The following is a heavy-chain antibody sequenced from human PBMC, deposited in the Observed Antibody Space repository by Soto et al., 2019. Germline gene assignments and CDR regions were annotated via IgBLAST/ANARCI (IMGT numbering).Heavy chain of an antibody. J-gene: IGHJ4*02. CDR3: AVIAAAGTSGLDY. D-gene: IGHD6-13*01. CDR1: GFTFSSYA. V-gene: IGHV3-23*01. Sequence: GGSLRLSCAASGFTFSSYAISWVRQAPGKGLEWVSAISGSGGSTYYADSVKGRFTISRDNSKNTLYLQMNSLRAEDTAVYYCAVIAAAGTSGLDYWGQGTLVTVSS. CDR2: ISGSGGST.